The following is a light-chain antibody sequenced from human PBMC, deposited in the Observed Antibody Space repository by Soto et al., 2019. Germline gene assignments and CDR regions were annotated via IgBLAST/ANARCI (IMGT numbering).Light chain of an antibody. CDR3: QQYVLGLT. CDR2: AAS. V-gene: IGKV3-20*01. J-gene: IGKJ3*01. CDR1: QSISSNY. Sequence: EIVLTQSPGTLSLSPGERATLSCRTSQSISSNYLAWYQQKPGQAPRLLIYAASSRATGIPDRFSGSGSGTDFTLTVNRLEPEDFAVYYCQQYVLGLTFGPGTKVDIK.